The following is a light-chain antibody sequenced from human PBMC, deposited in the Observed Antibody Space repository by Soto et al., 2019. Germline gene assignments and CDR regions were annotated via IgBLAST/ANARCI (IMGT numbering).Light chain of an antibody. CDR3: AAWDDSLNAL. V-gene: IGLV1-44*01. CDR1: FSNIGDNA. J-gene: IGLJ1*01. CDR2: LND. Sequence: QSVLTQPPSLSATPGQRVNISCSGSFSNIGDNAVNWYQQLPGAAPKLLIYLNDQRPSGVPDRFSGSKSGTSAFLAISGLQSEDEADYYCAAWDDSLNALFGTGTNVTV.